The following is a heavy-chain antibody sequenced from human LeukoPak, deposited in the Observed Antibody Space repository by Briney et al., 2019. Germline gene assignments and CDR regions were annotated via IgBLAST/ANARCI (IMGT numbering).Heavy chain of an antibody. CDR1: GGSISSSNW. V-gene: IGHV4-4*02. CDR3: ARDTTIAVAGTHFDY. CDR2: IYHSGST. D-gene: IGHD6-19*01. Sequence: PSGTLSLTCAVSGGSISSSNWWSWVRQPPGKGLEWIGEIYHSGSTNYNPSLKSRVTISVDESKNQFSLKLSSVTAADTAVYYCARDTTIAVAGTHFDYWGQGTLVTVSS. J-gene: IGHJ4*02.